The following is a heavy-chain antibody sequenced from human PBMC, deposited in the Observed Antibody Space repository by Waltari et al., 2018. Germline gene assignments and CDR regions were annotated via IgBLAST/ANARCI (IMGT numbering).Heavy chain of an antibody. V-gene: IGHV3-23*01. D-gene: IGHD6-19*01. CDR3: AKDPAGTYYFEY. J-gene: IGHJ4*02. CDR1: ECTFSSCA. CDR2: LSGSGGNP. Sequence: EVQLLESGGGLVQPGGSLRLSCAASECTFSSCAMNWVRQGPGKGLEWVSTLSGSGGNPYYADSVKGRFTISRDNSKHTLYLQMNSLRAEDTAVYYCAKDPAGTYYFEYWGQGTLVTVSS.